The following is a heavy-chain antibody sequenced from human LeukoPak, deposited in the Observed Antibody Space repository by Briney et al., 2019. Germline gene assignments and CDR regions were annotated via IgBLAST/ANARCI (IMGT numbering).Heavy chain of an antibody. CDR2: INPNSGDS. CDR3: AREIGGILVFDY. J-gene: IGHJ4*02. Sequence: ASVKVSCKASGYKFTGYYMHWERKAPGQGHEWMGWINPNSGDSHHAQKFQGRVTMTGDTSISTAYMELSTLRSADMAVYYCAREIGGILVFDYWGEGTLVTVSS. V-gene: IGHV1-2*02. D-gene: IGHD5-18*01. CDR1: GYKFTGYY.